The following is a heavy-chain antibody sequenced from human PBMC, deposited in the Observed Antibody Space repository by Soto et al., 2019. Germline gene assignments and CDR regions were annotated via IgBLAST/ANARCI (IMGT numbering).Heavy chain of an antibody. CDR2: IYYDGTNK. J-gene: IGHJ3*02. V-gene: IGHV3-33*06. CDR3: ANTQDEYSNFAAFDM. CDR1: GFSFSKSG. D-gene: IGHD4-4*01. Sequence: QVQLVESGGGVVQPGRSLRLSCATSGFSFSKSGMHWVRQAPGRGLEWVAVIYYDGTNKYYADSVEGRFTISRDNSKNSLYLQMNRLIAEETAWYYCANTQDEYSNFAAFDMWGQGSMVTVSS.